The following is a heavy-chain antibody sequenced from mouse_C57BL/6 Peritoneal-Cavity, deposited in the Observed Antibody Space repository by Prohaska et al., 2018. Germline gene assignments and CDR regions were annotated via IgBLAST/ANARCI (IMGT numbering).Heavy chain of an antibody. Sequence: EVQLVESGGGLVKPGGSLKLSCAASGFTFSDYGMHWVRQAPEKGLELVAYISSGSITIYYADTVKGRFTISRDNAKNTLFLQMTSLRSEDTAMYYCARDPAWFAYWGQGTLVTVSA. CDR1: GFTFSDYG. CDR2: ISSGSITI. V-gene: IGHV5-17*01. CDR3: ARDPAWFAY. J-gene: IGHJ3*01.